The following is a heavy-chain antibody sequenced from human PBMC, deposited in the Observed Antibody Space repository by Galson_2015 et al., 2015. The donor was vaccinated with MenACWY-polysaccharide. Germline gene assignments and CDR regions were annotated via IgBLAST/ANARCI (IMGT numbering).Heavy chain of an antibody. CDR3: AREGTGFDY. D-gene: IGHD3-10*01. CDR1: GFTFSNHW. Sequence: LRLSCAASGFTFSNHWTSWVRQAPGKGLEWVANIKQAGRDKDYVDSVKGRFTISRDNARNSLYLQMNSLRVEDTAVYYCAREGTGFDYWGQGTLVTVSS. V-gene: IGHV3-7*01. J-gene: IGHJ4*02. CDR2: IKQAGRDK.